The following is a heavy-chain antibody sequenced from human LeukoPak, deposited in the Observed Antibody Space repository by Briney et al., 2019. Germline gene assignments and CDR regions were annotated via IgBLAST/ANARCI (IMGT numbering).Heavy chain of an antibody. J-gene: IGHJ4*02. CDR2: ISGSGGST. Sequence: GGSLRLSCAASGFTFSSYAMSWVRQAPGKGLEWVSGISGSGGSTYYADSVKGRFTISRDNAKNSLFLQMNSLRAEDMAVYYCARDFFASGDYPTFDYWGQGTLVTVSS. D-gene: IGHD7-27*01. CDR1: GFTFSSYA. V-gene: IGHV3-23*01. CDR3: ARDFFASGDYPTFDY.